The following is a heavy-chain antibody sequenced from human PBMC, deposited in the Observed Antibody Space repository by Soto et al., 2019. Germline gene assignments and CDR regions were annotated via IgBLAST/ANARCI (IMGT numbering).Heavy chain of an antibody. Sequence: PGGSLRLSCAASGFTFSSYSMNWVRQAPGKGLEWVSSISSSSSYIYYADSVKGRFTISRDNAKNSLYLQMNSLRAEDTAVYYCATDCSSTSCYDLRGYYGMDVWGQGTTATVSS. CDR1: GFTFSSYS. CDR2: ISSSSSYI. CDR3: ATDCSSTSCYDLRGYYGMDV. J-gene: IGHJ6*02. V-gene: IGHV3-21*01. D-gene: IGHD2-2*01.